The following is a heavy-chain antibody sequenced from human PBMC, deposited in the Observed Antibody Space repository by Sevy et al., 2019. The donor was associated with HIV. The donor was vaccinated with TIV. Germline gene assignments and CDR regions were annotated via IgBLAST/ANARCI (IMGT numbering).Heavy chain of an antibody. Sequence: SETLSLTCTVSGDSIIDYYWSWIRQPPGKGLAWIGYIHNRGRYNYNPSLKSRVTISGDVSKNQFSLKLSSVTAADTAVYYCARDTSGYSSGWYPYYHYYGIDVWGQGTTVTVSS. V-gene: IGHV4-59*01. J-gene: IGHJ6*02. CDR2: IHNRGRY. CDR3: ARDTSGYSSGWYPYYHYYGIDV. CDR1: GDSIIDYY. D-gene: IGHD6-19*01.